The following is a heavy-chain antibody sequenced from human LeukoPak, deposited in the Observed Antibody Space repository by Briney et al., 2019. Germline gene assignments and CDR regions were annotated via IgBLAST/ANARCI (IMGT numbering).Heavy chain of an antibody. D-gene: IGHD3-10*01. CDR1: GGSISSSSYY. V-gene: IGHV4-39*01. CDR3: ARLSGYYGSGSLDY. J-gene: IGHJ4*02. CDR2: IYYSGST. Sequence: PSETLSLTCTVSGGSISSSSYYWGWIRQPPGKGLEWIGSIYYSGSTYYNPSLKSRVTISVDTSKNQFSLKLSSVTAADTAVYYCARLSGYYGSGSLDYWGQGTLVTVSS.